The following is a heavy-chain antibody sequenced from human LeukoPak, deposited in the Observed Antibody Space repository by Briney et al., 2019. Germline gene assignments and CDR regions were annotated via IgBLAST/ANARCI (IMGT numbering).Heavy chain of an antibody. J-gene: IGHJ4*02. Sequence: PSETLSLTCSVSGSSISSSSDYWGWIRQPPGKGLEWIGSIYYSGRTYYNLSLKSRVTMSVDTSKNQFSLKLSSVTAADTAVYYCARKSAYVVTNAFIDYWGQGTLVTASS. D-gene: IGHD2-21*02. CDR3: ARKSAYVVTNAFIDY. CDR1: GSSISSSSDY. CDR2: IYYSGRT. V-gene: IGHV4-39*01.